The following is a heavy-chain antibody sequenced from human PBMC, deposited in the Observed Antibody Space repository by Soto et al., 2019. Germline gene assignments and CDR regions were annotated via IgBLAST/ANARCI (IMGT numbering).Heavy chain of an antibody. Sequence: SETLSLTCSVSGDSISNLDYFWAWIRQPPGQALEYIGYIYKSATTYYNPSFESRVAISVDTSKSQFSLNVTSVTAADTAVYFCARGRYCLTGRCFPNWFDPWGQGALVTVSS. CDR1: GDSISNLDYF. J-gene: IGHJ5*02. CDR2: IYKSATT. CDR3: ARGRYCLTGRCFPNWFDP. D-gene: IGHD7-27*01. V-gene: IGHV4-30-4*01.